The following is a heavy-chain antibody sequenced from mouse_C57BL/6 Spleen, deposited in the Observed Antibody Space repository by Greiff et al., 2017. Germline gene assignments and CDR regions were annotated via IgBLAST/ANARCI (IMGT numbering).Heavy chain of an antibody. CDR3: ARSVYYSNYDY. V-gene: IGHV1-69*01. D-gene: IGHD2-5*01. CDR1: GYTFTSYW. J-gene: IGHJ2*01. Sequence: QVQLQQPGAELVMPGASVKLSCKASGYTFTSYWMHWVKQRPGQGLEWIGEIDPSDSYTNYNQKFKGKSTLTVDKSSSPAYMQLSSLTSEDSAVYYCARSVYYSNYDYWGQGTTLTVSS. CDR2: IDPSDSYT.